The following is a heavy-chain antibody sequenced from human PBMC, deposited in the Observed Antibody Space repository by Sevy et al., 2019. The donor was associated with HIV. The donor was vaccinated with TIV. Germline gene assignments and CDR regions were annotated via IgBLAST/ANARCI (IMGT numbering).Heavy chain of an antibody. CDR2: INPNSGGR. J-gene: IGHJ4*02. V-gene: IGHV1-2*02. CDR1: GYTFTDYY. D-gene: IGHD3-22*01. CDR3: AREAGYYDSSAEPDY. Sequence: ASVKVSCKASGYTFTDYYMHWVRQAPGQGLEWMGWINPNSGGRNYAQKFQGRVTMTRDTSISTAYMELSRLRSDDTAVYYCAREAGYYDSSAEPDYWGQGTLVTVSS.